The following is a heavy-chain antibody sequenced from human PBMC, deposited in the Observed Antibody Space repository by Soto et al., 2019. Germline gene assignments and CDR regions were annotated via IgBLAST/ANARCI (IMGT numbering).Heavy chain of an antibody. CDR3: AKDRMDDSSGYTTQLDAFDI. D-gene: IGHD3-22*01. V-gene: IGHV3-23*01. J-gene: IGHJ3*02. CDR1: GFTFSSYA. Sequence: EVQLLESGGGLVQPGGSLRLSCAASGFTFSSYAMSWVRQAPGKGLEWVSAISGSGGSTYYADSVKGRFTISRDNSKNALYLQMNSLRGEDTAVYYCAKDRMDDSSGYTTQLDAFDIWGQGTMVTVSS. CDR2: ISGSGGST.